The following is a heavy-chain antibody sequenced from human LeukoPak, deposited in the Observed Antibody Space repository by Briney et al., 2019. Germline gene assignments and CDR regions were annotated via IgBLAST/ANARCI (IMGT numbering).Heavy chain of an antibody. CDR3: TKDIAGDYFFDY. Sequence: GGSLRLSCITSGFTFDDCAMHWVRQAPGKGLEWVSGISYNSGSIAYADSVKGRFTISRDNAKNSLYLQMNSLRVEDTAFYYCTKDIAGDYFFDYWGQGILVTVSS. CDR1: GFTFDDCA. J-gene: IGHJ4*02. D-gene: IGHD6-13*01. CDR2: ISYNSGSI. V-gene: IGHV3-9*01.